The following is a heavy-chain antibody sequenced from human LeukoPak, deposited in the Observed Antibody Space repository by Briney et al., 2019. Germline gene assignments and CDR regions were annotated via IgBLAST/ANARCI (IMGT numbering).Heavy chain of an antibody. CDR1: GFTFSSYG. D-gene: IGHD2/OR15-2a*01. V-gene: IGHV3-33*01. Sequence: GGSLRLSCAASGFTFSSYGMHWVRQAPGKGLEWVALIWYDGSNKYYADSVKGRLIISRDNSKNTLYLQMNSLRAEDTAVYYCAREGPRGNSQFDYWGQGTLVTVSS. CDR2: IWYDGSNK. J-gene: IGHJ4*02. CDR3: AREGPRGNSQFDY.